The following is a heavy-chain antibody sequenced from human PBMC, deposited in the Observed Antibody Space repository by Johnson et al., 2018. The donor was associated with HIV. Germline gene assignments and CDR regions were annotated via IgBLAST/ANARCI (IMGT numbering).Heavy chain of an antibody. D-gene: IGHD2-21*02. CDR2: INQDGSEK. J-gene: IGHJ3*02. Sequence: VQLVESGGGLVQPGGSLRLSCVVSEFIFSSYWMSWVRQAPGKGLEWVANINQDGSEKYYVDSVKGRFTISRDNAKNSLYLQMNSLRAEETAVYYCARDPAHCGGDCYPSDAFDIWGQGTMVTVSS. V-gene: IGHV3-7*01. CDR3: ARDPAHCGGDCYPSDAFDI. CDR1: EFIFSSYW.